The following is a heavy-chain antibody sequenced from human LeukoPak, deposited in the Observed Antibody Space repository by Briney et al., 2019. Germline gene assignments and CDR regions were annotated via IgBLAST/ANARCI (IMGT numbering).Heavy chain of an antibody. J-gene: IGHJ6*02. CDR1: GGSISSYY. D-gene: IGHD3-10*01. Sequence: SETLSLTCTVSGGSISSYYWSWIRQTPGKGLEGSGYIYYSGSTNYNPSLTSRVTISVDTSKNQFSLKLSSVTAADTAVYYCAGVYYGSGSPPSYYYYGMDVWGQGTTVTVSS. CDR2: IYYSGST. V-gene: IGHV4-59*01. CDR3: AGVYYGSGSPPSYYYYGMDV.